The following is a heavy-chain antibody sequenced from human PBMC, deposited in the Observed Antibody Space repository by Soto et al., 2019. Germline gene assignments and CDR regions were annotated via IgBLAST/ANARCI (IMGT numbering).Heavy chain of an antibody. J-gene: IGHJ6*03. CDR1: GFTFSSYG. V-gene: IGHV3-30*18. Sequence: GGSLRLSCAASGFTFSSYGMHWVRQAPGKGLEWVAVISYDGSNKYYADSVKGRFTISRDNSKNTLYLQMNSLRAEDTAVYYCAKGITIFGVVTLVVAMDVWGKGTTVTVSS. CDR3: AKGITIFGVVTLVVAMDV. D-gene: IGHD3-3*01. CDR2: ISYDGSNK.